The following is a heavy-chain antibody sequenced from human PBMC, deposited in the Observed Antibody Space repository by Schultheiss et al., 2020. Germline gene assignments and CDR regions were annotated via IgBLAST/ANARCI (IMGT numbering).Heavy chain of an antibody. Sequence: SQTLSLTCTVSGGSISSGGYYWSWIRQHPGKGLEWIGYIYYGGSTYYNPSLKSRVSISVDTSKNQFFLNLSFVTAADTAIYYCARDVSGQDNWFDPWGQGILVTVSS. J-gene: IGHJ5*02. V-gene: IGHV4-31*03. CDR3: ARDVSGQDNWFDP. CDR2: IYYGGST. D-gene: IGHD5/OR15-5a*01. CDR1: GGSISSGGYY.